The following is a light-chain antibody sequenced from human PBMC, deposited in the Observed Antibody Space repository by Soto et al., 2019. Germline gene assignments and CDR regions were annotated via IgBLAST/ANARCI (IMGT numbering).Light chain of an antibody. CDR3: AAWDDSLSVL. CDR2: HNS. Sequence: QSVLTQPPSASGTPGQRVTISCSGSSSNIGSKPVNWYQQLPGTAPKLLIYHNSQRPSGVPDRFSGSKSGASASLAIRGLKSEDEADYYCAAWDDSLSVLFGGGTKLTVL. CDR1: SSNIGSKP. V-gene: IGLV1-44*01. J-gene: IGLJ2*01.